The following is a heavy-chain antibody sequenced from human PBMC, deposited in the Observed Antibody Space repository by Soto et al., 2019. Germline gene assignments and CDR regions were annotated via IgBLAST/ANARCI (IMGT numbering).Heavy chain of an antibody. V-gene: IGHV3-11*01. CDR2: ISSSGSTI. Sequence: GSLRLSCAASGFTFSDYYMSWIRQAPGKGLEWVSYISSSGSTIYYADSVKGRFTISRDNAKNSLYLQMNSLRAEDTAVYYCARDALYYDFWSGYYTGPYYYYGMDVWGQGTTVTVSS. CDR3: ARDALYYDFWSGYYTGPYYYYGMDV. J-gene: IGHJ6*02. D-gene: IGHD3-3*01. CDR1: GFTFSDYY.